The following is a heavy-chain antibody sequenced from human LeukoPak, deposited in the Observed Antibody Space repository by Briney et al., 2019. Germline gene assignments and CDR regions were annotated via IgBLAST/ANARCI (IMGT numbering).Heavy chain of an antibody. CDR1: GYTLTELS. Sequence: ASVKVSCKVSGYTLTELSMHWVRQAPGKGLEWMGGFDPEDGETIYAQKFQGRVTMTEDTSTDTAYMELSSLRSEDTAVYYCATYSILGGSFDYWGQGTLVTVSS. V-gene: IGHV1-24*01. D-gene: IGHD1-26*01. CDR2: FDPEDGET. CDR3: ATYSILGGSFDY. J-gene: IGHJ4*02.